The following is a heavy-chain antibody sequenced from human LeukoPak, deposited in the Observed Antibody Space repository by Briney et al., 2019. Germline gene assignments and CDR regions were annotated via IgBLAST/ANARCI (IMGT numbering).Heavy chain of an antibody. CDR3: ARERRTDTAMVRYYYYGMDV. D-gene: IGHD5-18*01. CDR1: GYTFTSNH. J-gene: IGHJ6*02. CDR2: INPSGDST. Sequence: GASVKVSCKASGYTFTSNHIHWVRQAPGQGLEWMGVINPSGDSTSYAQNFQGRVTMTRDTSTSTVYMELSSLRSEDTAVYYCARERRTDTAMVRYYYYGMDVWGQGTTVTVSS. V-gene: IGHV1-46*01.